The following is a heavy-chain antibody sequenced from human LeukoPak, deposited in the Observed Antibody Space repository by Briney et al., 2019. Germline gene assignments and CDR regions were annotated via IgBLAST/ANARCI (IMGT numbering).Heavy chain of an antibody. Sequence: SETLSLTCTISGGSISSSSYYWGWIRQPPGKGLEWIGSIYYSGRTYYNPSLKSRVTISVDTSKNEFSLKLSSVTAADTAMYYCARLYYYDTSGPPLWGQGTLVTVSP. D-gene: IGHD3-22*01. CDR1: GGSISSSSYY. CDR2: IYYSGRT. J-gene: IGHJ4*02. CDR3: ARLYYYDTSGPPL. V-gene: IGHV4-39*01.